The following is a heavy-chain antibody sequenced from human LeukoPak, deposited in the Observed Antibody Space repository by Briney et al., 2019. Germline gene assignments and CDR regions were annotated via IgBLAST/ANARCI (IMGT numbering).Heavy chain of an antibody. Sequence: TGGSLRLSCAASGFTFSRDAMNWVRQSPGKGLEWVSIISGSGGSTNYADSVQGRFTISRDNSKNTLYLQMNSLTAEDTAVYYCARDFPQGSFYFWGQGTLVTVSS. CDR3: ARDFPQGSFYF. CDR2: ISGSGGST. CDR1: GFTFSRDA. V-gene: IGHV3-23*01. J-gene: IGHJ4*02.